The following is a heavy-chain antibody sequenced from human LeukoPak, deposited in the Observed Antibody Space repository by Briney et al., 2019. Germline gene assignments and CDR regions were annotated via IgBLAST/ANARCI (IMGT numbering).Heavy chain of an antibody. Sequence: PSERHSPICPVSGDSISGYCWTWTRQPAGKGLEWIGHIYTRANTNYSPSLKSRVTMSVDTSKNQFSLKLSPVTAADTAVYYCARLGAAFTFDYWGHGNL. D-gene: IGHD2-15*01. J-gene: IGHJ4*01. CDR1: GDSISGYC. V-gene: IGHV4-4*07. CDR2: IYTRANT. CDR3: ARLGAAFTFDY.